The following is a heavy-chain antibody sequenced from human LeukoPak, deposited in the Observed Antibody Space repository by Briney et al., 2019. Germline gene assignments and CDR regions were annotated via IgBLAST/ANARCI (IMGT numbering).Heavy chain of an antibody. CDR2: IWYDGSNQ. CDR3: ARPRKSMVIRDAFDI. V-gene: IGHV3-33*01. J-gene: IGHJ3*02. Sequence: GGSLRLSCAASGFTLSDYGIHWDRQAPGKGREWVAVIWYDGSNQYYVDAVKGRFTISRDNSKNIMYLQMNSLGAEDTAVYYCARPRKSMVIRDAFDIWGQGTMVTVSS. D-gene: IGHD2-21*01. CDR1: GFTLSDYG.